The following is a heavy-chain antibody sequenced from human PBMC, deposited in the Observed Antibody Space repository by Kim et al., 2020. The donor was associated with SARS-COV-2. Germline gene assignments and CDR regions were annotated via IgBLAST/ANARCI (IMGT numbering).Heavy chain of an antibody. D-gene: IGHD1-26*01. V-gene: IGHV1-18*01. Sequence: ASVKVSCKASGYTFTSYGISWVRQAPGQGLEWMGWISAYNGNTNYAQKLQGRVTMTTDTSTSTAYMELRSLRSDDTAVYYCARDSRVGATALHGFDPWGQGTLVTVSS. CDR1: GYTFTSYG. CDR3: ARDSRVGATALHGFDP. J-gene: IGHJ5*02. CDR2: ISAYNGNT.